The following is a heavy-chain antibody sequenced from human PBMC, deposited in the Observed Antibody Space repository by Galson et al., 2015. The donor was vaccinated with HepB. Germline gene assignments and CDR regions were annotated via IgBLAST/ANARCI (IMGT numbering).Heavy chain of an antibody. CDR1: GFTFSTYV. CDR3: AREWEDV. J-gene: IGHJ6*04. D-gene: IGHD1-26*01. V-gene: IGHV3-21*01. CDR2: ISSSSSYI. Sequence: SLRLSCAASGFTFSTYVMSWVRQAPGKGLEWVSSISSSSSYIYYADSVRGRFTISRDNAKNSLYLQMKSLRAEDTAVYYCAREWEDVWGKGTTVTVSS.